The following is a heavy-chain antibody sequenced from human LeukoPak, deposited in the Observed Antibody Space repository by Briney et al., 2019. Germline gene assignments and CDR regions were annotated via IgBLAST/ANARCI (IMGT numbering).Heavy chain of an antibody. CDR2: ISAYNGNT. J-gene: IGHJ6*03. CDR3: ARDQNGLPRYYYYMDV. D-gene: IGHD2-8*01. Sequence: GASVTVSCKASGYTFTSYGISWVRQAPGQGLEWMGWISAYNGNTNYAQKLQGRVTMTTDTSTSTAYMELRSLRSDDTAVYYCARDQNGLPRYYYYMDVWGKGTTVTVSS. CDR1: GYTFTSYG. V-gene: IGHV1-18*01.